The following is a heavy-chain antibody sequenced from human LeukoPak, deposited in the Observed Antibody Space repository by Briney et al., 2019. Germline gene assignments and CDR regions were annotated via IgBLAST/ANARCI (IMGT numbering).Heavy chain of an antibody. CDR3: ARVLFGELHYMDV. CDR1: GGSISSSSYY. J-gene: IGHJ6*03. Sequence: SETLSLTCTVSGGSISSSSYYWGWIRQPPGKGLEWIGSIYYSGSTYYNPSLKSRVTISVDTSKNQFSLKLSSVTAADTAVYYCARVLFGELHYMDVWGKGTTVTISS. V-gene: IGHV4-39*01. CDR2: IYYSGST. D-gene: IGHD3-10*01.